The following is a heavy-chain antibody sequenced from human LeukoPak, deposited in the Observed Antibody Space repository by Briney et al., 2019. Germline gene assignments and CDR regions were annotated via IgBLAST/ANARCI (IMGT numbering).Heavy chain of an antibody. CDR1: GFTFSSYS. CDR3: ARAVIGGYSPYYFDY. CDR2: ISSSSSYI. J-gene: IGHJ4*02. D-gene: IGHD3-22*01. V-gene: IGHV3-21*01. Sequence: GGSLRLSCAASGFTFSSYSMNWVRQAPGKGLEWVSSISSSSSYIYYADSVKGRFTISRDNAKNSLYLQMNSLRAEDTAVYYCARAVIGGYSPYYFDYWGQGTLVTVSS.